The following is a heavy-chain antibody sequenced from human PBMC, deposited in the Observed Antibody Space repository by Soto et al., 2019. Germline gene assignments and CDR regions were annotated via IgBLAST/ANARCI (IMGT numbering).Heavy chain of an antibody. CDR3: ARHEGRQCSSTSCYDYYYYGMDV. D-gene: IGHD2-2*01. Sequence: PGESLKISCKGSGYSFTSYWIGWVRQMPGKGLEWMGIIYPGDSDTRYSPSFQGQVTISADKSISTAYLQWSSLKASDTAMYYCARHEGRQCSSTSCYDYYYYGMDVWGQGTTVTVSS. J-gene: IGHJ6*02. CDR1: GYSFTSYW. CDR2: IYPGDSDT. V-gene: IGHV5-51*01.